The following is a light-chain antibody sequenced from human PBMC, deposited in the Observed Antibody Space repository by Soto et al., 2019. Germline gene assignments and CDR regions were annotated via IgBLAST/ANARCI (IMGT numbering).Light chain of an antibody. V-gene: IGKV1-6*01. CDR3: LQDHTYPST. CDR2: AAS. J-gene: IGKJ2*01. CDR1: QGIRYD. Sequence: AIQMTQSPSSLSASVGDRVTITCRASQGIRYDLGWYQQKPWKAPKLLIYAASRLQSGVPSRFSGSGSGTDFTLTISSLQPEDFAPYYRLQDHTYPSTFGQATKLEIK.